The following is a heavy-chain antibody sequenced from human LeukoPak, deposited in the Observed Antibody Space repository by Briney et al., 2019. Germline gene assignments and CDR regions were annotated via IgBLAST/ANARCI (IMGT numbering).Heavy chain of an antibody. D-gene: IGHD3-3*01. CDR1: GGSFSGYY. J-gene: IGHJ4*02. CDR3: ARAIDFAV. CDR2: INHSGST. V-gene: IGHV4-34*01. Sequence: SETLSLTCAVYGGSFSGYYWSWIRQPPGKGLEWVGEINHSGSTNYNPSLKRRVNKSVDKTKNKFSLKLSSVTAADTAVYYCARAIDFAVWGQGTLVTVSS.